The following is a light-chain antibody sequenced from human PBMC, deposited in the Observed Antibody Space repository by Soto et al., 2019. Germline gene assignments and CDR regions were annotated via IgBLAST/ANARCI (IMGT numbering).Light chain of an antibody. J-gene: IGKJ1*01. CDR1: QGISSW. V-gene: IGKV1-12*01. Sequence: DIQMTQSPSSVSASVGDRVTITCRASQGISSWLAWYQQKPGKAPKLLIYAASSLQSGVPSRLSGSGSGTDFTLTISRVQPEDGAAYHCQQAKSVPRTFGQGTKVEIK. CDR2: AAS. CDR3: QQAKSVPRT.